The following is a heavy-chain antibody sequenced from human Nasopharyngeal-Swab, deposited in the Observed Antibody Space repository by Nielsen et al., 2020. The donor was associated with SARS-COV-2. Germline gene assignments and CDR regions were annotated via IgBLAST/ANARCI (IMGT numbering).Heavy chain of an antibody. CDR1: GFTFSSYE. CDR3: ARVASKYYDILTGYTRQYYFDY. J-gene: IGHJ4*02. V-gene: IGHV3-48*03. Sequence: GESLKISCAASGFTFSSYEMNWVRQAPGKGLEWVSYISSSGSTIYYADSVKGRFTISRDNAKNSLYLQMNSLRAEDTAVYYCARVASKYYDILTGYTRQYYFDYWGQGTLVTVSS. CDR2: ISSSGSTI. D-gene: IGHD3-9*01.